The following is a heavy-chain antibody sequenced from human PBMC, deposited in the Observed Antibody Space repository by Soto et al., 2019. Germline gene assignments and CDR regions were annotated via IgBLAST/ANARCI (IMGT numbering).Heavy chain of an antibody. D-gene: IGHD6-13*01. CDR3: ARDALAAAGTGDFDY. Sequence: SVKVSCKASGYTFTSYAMHWVRQAPGQRLEWMGWINAGNGNTKYSQKFQGRVTITRDTSASTAYMELSSLRSEDTAVYYCARDALAAAGTGDFDYWGQGTLVTVSS. J-gene: IGHJ4*02. V-gene: IGHV1-3*01. CDR1: GYTFTSYA. CDR2: INAGNGNT.